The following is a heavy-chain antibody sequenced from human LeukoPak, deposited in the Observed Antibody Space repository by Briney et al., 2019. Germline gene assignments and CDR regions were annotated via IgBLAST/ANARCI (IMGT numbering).Heavy chain of an antibody. Sequence: ASVKVSCKASGYTFTSYYMHWVRQAPGQGLEWMGIIDPSGGSTSYAQKFQGRVTMTRDTSTSTVYMELSTLRSEDTALYYCARDKVRGVIIKAGWFDPWRQGTLVPVSS. J-gene: IGHJ5*02. D-gene: IGHD3-10*01. CDR1: GYTFTSYY. CDR2: IDPSGGST. CDR3: ARDKVRGVIIKAGWFDP. V-gene: IGHV1-46*01.